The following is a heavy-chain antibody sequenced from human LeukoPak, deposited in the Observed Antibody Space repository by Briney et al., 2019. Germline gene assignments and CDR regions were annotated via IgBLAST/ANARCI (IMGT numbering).Heavy chain of an antibody. Sequence: PGRSLRLSCAASRFTFSSYWMNWVRQAPGKGLELVANIRQDGSEKYYVDSVKGRFTISRDNAKNSLYLQMNSLRAEDTAVYYCARGSTVTTMGYYYGMDVWGQGTTVTVSS. V-gene: IGHV3-7*01. D-gene: IGHD4-17*01. CDR1: RFTFSSYW. CDR2: IRQDGSEK. J-gene: IGHJ6*02. CDR3: ARGSTVTTMGYYYGMDV.